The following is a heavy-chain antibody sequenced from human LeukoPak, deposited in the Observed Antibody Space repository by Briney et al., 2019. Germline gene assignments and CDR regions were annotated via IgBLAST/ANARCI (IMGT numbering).Heavy chain of an antibody. CDR3: ARPTEPDSSGYYERGTAFDY. Sequence: ASVKVSCKASGYTFTSYGISWVRQAPGQGLEWMGWISAYNGNTSYAQKLQGRVTMTTDTSTSTAYMELRSLRSDDTAVYYCARPTEPDSSGYYERGTAFDYWGQGTLVTVSS. CDR1: GYTFTSYG. J-gene: IGHJ4*02. CDR2: ISAYNGNT. V-gene: IGHV1-18*01. D-gene: IGHD3-22*01.